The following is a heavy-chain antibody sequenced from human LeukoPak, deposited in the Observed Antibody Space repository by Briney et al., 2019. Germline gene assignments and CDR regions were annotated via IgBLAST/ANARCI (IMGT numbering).Heavy chain of an antibody. CDR3: AVYCSSTSCYRAEYFQH. J-gene: IGHJ1*01. D-gene: IGHD2-2*01. CDR1: GGSISSYY. Sequence: SETLSLTCTVSGGSISSYYWSWIRQPPGKGLEWVGYIYYRGSIDYNPSLKSRVTISVDTSKNQFSLKLTSVTAADTAVYYCAVYCSSTSCYRAEYFQHWGQGTLVTVSS. CDR2: IYYRGSI. V-gene: IGHV4-59*01.